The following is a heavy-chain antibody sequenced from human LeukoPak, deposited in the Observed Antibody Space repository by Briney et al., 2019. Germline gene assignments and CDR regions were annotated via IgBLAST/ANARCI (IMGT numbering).Heavy chain of an antibody. CDR2: IRYDGSNK. CDR1: GFTFSTYG. D-gene: IGHD5-12*01. CDR3: ARAGLYSGSGLDY. Sequence: GGSLRLSCAASGFTFSTYGMHWVRQAPGKGLEWVAFIRYDGSNKYYADSVKGRFTISRDNAKNSLYLEMNSLRAEDTSVYYCARAGLYSGSGLDYWGQGILVTVSS. V-gene: IGHV3-30*02. J-gene: IGHJ4*02.